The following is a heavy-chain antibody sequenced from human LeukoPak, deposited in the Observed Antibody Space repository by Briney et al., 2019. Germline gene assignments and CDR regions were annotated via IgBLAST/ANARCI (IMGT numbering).Heavy chain of an antibody. CDR3: ARFPYNSSFLKYYFDY. CDR1: GYSFTSYW. Sequence: GESLKISCKGSGYSFTSYWIGWVRQMPGKGLEWMGIIYPGDSDTRYSPSFQGQVTISADKSISTAYLQWSSLKASDTAMYYCARFPYNSSFLKYYFDYWGQGTLVTVSS. V-gene: IGHV5-51*01. CDR2: IYPGDSDT. J-gene: IGHJ4*02. D-gene: IGHD6-6*01.